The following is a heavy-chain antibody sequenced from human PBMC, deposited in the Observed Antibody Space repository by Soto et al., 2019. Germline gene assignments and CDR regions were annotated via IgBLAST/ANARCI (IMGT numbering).Heavy chain of an antibody. CDR2: IIPIFGTA. CDR1: XXXXXXYX. CDR3: ARDGGRHSGGIDY. Sequence: QVQLVQSGAEVXKXXXXXXXXXKXXXXXXXXYXXXXXRXAPGQGLEWMGEIIPIFGTANYAQKFQGRVTITADESTSTAYMELSSLRSEDTAVYYCARDGGRHSGGIDYWGQGTLVTVSS. V-gene: IGHV1-69*01. D-gene: IGHD1-26*01. J-gene: IGHJ4*02.